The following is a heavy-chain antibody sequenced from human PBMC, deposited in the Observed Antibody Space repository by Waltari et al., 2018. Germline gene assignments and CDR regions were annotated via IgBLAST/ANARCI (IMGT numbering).Heavy chain of an antibody. CDR1: GFTFSHYW. J-gene: IGHJ4*02. Sequence: EVQVVESGGGLVQPGGSLRLSCSASGFTFSHYWMIWVRRAPGKGLEWVANINQDGNGLHYVDSVRGRFTISRDNAKNSMFLQMNSLRAEDTAVYYCARVPLPWYLDYWGQGTLVTVSS. CDR3: ARVPLPWYLDY. CDR2: INQDGNGL. V-gene: IGHV3-7*01.